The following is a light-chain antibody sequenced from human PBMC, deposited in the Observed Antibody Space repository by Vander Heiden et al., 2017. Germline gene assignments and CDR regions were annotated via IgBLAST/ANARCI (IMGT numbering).Light chain of an antibody. V-gene: IGKV1-8*01. CDR2: AAS. CDR1: QGSSSY. Sequence: AIRITQSPSSLSASTGDRVTITCRASQGSSSYLAWYQQKPGKAPKLLIYAASTLQSGVPSRFSGSGSGTDFTLTISCLQSEDFATYYWQQYYSYPLLTFGGGTKVEIK. J-gene: IGKJ4*01. CDR3: QQYYSYPLLT.